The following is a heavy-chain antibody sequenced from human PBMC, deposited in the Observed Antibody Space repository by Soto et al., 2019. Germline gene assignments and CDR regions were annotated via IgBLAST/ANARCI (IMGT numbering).Heavy chain of an antibody. Sequence: VQLVESGGGLVKPGGSLRLSCAASGFTLSTYSMNWVRQAPGKGLEWVSSISRSSSYIYYADSVKGRFTISRDNAKNSLYLQMNSLRAEDTAVYYCARDDIVVVVGATYDPYGMDVWGQGTTVTVSS. CDR1: GFTLSTYS. CDR2: ISRSSSYI. CDR3: ARDDIVVVVGATYDPYGMDV. D-gene: IGHD2-15*01. J-gene: IGHJ6*02. V-gene: IGHV3-21*01.